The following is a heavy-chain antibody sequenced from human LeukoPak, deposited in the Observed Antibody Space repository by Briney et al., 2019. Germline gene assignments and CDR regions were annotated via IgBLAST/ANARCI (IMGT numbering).Heavy chain of an antibody. J-gene: IGHJ6*04. Sequence: SETLSLTCAVYGGSFRGYYWSWIRQPPGKGLEWIGEINHSGSTNYNPSPKSRVTISVDTSKNQFSLKLSSVTAADTAVYYCAITYGSGSYPYGMDVWGKGTTVTVSS. D-gene: IGHD3-10*01. CDR2: INHSGST. CDR3: AITYGSGSYPYGMDV. V-gene: IGHV4-34*01. CDR1: GGSFRGYY.